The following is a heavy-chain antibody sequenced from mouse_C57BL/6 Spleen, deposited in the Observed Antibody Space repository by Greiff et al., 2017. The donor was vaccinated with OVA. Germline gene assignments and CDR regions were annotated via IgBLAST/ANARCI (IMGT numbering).Heavy chain of an antibody. CDR3: ARCPYSSGHYYAMDY. J-gene: IGHJ4*01. V-gene: IGHV1-55*01. CDR1: GYTFTSYW. Sequence: QVQLQQPGAELVKPGASVKMSCKASGYTFTSYWITWVKQRPGQGLEWIGDIYPGSGSTNYNEKFKSKATLTVDTSSSTAYMQLSSLTSEDSAVYDCARCPYSSGHYYAMDYWGQGTSVTVSS. D-gene: IGHD3-2*02. CDR2: IYPGSGST.